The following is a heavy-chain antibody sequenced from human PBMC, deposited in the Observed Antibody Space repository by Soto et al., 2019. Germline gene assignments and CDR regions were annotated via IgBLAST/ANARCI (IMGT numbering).Heavy chain of an antibody. CDR2: IIPILGIA. CDR3: AREGYCSSTSCLGY. V-gene: IGHV1-69*04. Sequence: SVKVSCKASGGTFSSYTISLVRQAPGQGLEWMGRIIPILGIANYAQKFQGRVTITADKSTSTAYMELSSLRSEDTAVYYCAREGYCSSTSCLGYWGQGTLVTVSS. CDR1: GGTFSSYT. D-gene: IGHD2-2*01. J-gene: IGHJ4*02.